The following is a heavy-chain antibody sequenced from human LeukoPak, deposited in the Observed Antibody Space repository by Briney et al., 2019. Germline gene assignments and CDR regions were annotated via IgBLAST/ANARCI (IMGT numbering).Heavy chain of an antibody. J-gene: IGHJ4*02. CDR2: IQNDGNNK. V-gene: IGHV3-30*02. CDR3: ARDWGTSSLYLVN. Sequence: GGSLRPSCAASGFTFSSNGMHWVRQAPGKGLECVAFIQNDGNNKKYADSVKGRFTISRGNSKNTLYLQMNSLRAEDTAVYYCARDWGTSSLYLVNWGQGTLVTVSS. D-gene: IGHD6-6*01. CDR1: GFTFSSNG.